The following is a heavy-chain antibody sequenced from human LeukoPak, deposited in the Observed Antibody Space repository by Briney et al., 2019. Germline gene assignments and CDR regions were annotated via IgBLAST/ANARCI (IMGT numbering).Heavy chain of an antibody. J-gene: IGHJ6*03. CDR1: GGSISNYY. CDR3: ARVYNSPGLLWFGEPHYYYYMDV. Sequence: PSETLSLTCTVSGGSISNYYWSWIRQTPGKGLEWIGYIHNSGSTKYNPSLKSPVSISVDTSKNQFSLKLSSVTAADTAVYYCARVYNSPGLLWFGEPHYYYYMDVWGKGTTVTISS. V-gene: IGHV4-59*01. D-gene: IGHD3-10*01. CDR2: IHNSGST.